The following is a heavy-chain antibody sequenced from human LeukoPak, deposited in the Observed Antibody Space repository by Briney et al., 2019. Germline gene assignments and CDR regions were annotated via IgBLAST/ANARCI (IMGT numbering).Heavy chain of an antibody. CDR2: MNPNSGNT. D-gene: IGHD2-21*02. CDR1: GYTFANYD. Sequence: ASVKVSCKASGYTFANYDINWVRQATGQGLEWMGWMNPNSGNTGYAQKFQGRVTMTRNTSISTAYMELSSLRSEDTAVYYCARSSYCGTDCYSLFDYWGQGTLVTVSS. CDR3: ARSSYCGTDCYSLFDY. J-gene: IGHJ4*02. V-gene: IGHV1-8*01.